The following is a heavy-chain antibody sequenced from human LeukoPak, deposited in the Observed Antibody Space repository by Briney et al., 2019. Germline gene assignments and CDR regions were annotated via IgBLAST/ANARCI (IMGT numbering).Heavy chain of an antibody. Sequence: GESLKISCKGSGYSFTSYWIGWVRQMPGKGLEWMGIIYPGDSDTRYSPSFQGQVTISADKSISTAYLQWSSLKASDTAIYYCAREEGRSIAVAATRYFDYWGQGTLVTVSS. CDR2: IYPGDSDT. V-gene: IGHV5-51*01. CDR3: AREEGRSIAVAATRYFDY. D-gene: IGHD6-19*01. J-gene: IGHJ4*02. CDR1: GYSFTSYW.